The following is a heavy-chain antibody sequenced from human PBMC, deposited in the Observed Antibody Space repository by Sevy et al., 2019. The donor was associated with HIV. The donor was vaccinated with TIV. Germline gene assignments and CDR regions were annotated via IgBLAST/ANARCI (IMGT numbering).Heavy chain of an antibody. CDR2: FDPEDGET. D-gene: IGHD3-16*01. CDR1: GYTLTELS. CDR3: ATHVYDKGPFDY. Sequence: ASVKVSCKVSGYTLTELSMHWVRQAPGKGLEWMGGFDPEDGETIYAPKFQGRVTMTEDTSTDTAYMELSSLRSEDTAVYYCATHVYDKGPFDYWGHGTLVTVSS. V-gene: IGHV1-24*01. J-gene: IGHJ4*01.